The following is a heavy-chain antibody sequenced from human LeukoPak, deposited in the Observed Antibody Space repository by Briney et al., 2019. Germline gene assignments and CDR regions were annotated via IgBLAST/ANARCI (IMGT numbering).Heavy chain of an antibody. V-gene: IGHV3-48*03. CDR2: ISSSGGY. CDR3: TRISLYPLPDN. CDR1: GFTFSSYE. Sequence: GGSLRLSCAASGFTFSSYEMDWVRQAPEKGLEWISYISSSGGYMYADSVKGRFTISRDNAKNSLYLQMSSLRAEDTAFYYYTRISLYPLPDNWGQGTLVTVSS. D-gene: IGHD5/OR15-5a*01. J-gene: IGHJ4*02.